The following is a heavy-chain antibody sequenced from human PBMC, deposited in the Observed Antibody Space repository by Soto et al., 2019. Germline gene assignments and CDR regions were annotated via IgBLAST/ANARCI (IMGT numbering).Heavy chain of an antibody. J-gene: IGHJ6*01. CDR2: IYYSGSA. V-gene: IGHV4-59*01. CDR1: GGIISSYF. D-gene: IGHD3-10*01. Sequence: AETLSFTCTVSGGIISSYFWSWIRQPPGKGLDGIGGIYYSGSANYAPSLKSRVTISVDTSKNQFSLKLSSVTAADTAVYYCARLPVLWFGGYYYYGMALWGQGTTVT. CDR3: ARLPVLWFGGYYYYGMAL.